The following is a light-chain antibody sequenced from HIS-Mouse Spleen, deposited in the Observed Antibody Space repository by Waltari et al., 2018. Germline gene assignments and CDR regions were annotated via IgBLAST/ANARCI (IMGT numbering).Light chain of an antibody. CDR1: QGISSY. J-gene: IGKJ1*01. Sequence: DIQLTQSPSFLSASVGDRGTITCRASQGISSYLAWYQQKPGKAPKLLIYAASTLQSGVPSRFSGSGSGTEFTLTISSLQPEDFATYYCQQLNSYPPTFGQGTKVEIE. CDR2: AAS. CDR3: QQLNSYPPT. V-gene: IGKV1-9*01.